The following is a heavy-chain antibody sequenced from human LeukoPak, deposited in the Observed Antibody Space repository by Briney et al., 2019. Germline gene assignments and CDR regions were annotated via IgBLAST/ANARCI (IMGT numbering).Heavy chain of an antibody. J-gene: IGHJ3*02. CDR2: IYPRDGST. D-gene: IGHD4-17*01. CDR3: ARPSDYGDYARVSAFDI. CDR1: GYTFTSNY. V-gene: IGHV1-46*01. Sequence: ASVKVSCKASGYTFTSNYIHWVRQAPGQGLEWMGMIYPRDGSTSYAQKFQGRVTITADESTSTAYMELSSLRSEDTAVYYCARPSDYGDYARVSAFDIWGQGTMVTVSS.